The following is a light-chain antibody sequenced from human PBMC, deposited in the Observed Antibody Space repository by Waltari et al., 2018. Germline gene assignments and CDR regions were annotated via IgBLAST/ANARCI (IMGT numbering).Light chain of an antibody. CDR2: GAS. Sequence: EIVLTPSPGTLSLSPGERATLSCSASQSVSSSYLAWYQQKPGQAPKLLIYGASSRATGVPDRFSGSGSGTDFTLTISRLEPEDFAVYYCQQYGSSPLTFGGGTKVEIK. J-gene: IGKJ4*01. V-gene: IGKV3-20*01. CDR1: QSVSSSY. CDR3: QQYGSSPLT.